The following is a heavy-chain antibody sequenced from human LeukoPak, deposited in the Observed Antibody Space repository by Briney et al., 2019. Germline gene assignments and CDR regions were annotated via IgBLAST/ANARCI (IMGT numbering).Heavy chain of an antibody. CDR3: ATITDIVVVVAATRSYAFDI. CDR2: FDPEDGET. J-gene: IGHJ3*02. V-gene: IGHV1-24*01. D-gene: IGHD2-15*01. CDR1: GYTLTELS. Sequence: GASVKVSCKVSGYTLTELSMHGVRQAPGKGLEWMGGFDPEDGETIYAQKFQGRVTMTEDTSTDTAYMELSSLRSEDTAVYYCATITDIVVVVAATRSYAFDIWGQGTMVTVSS.